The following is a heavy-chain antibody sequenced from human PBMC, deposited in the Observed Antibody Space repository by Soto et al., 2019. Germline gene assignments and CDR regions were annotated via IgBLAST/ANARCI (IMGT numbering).Heavy chain of an antibody. CDR1: GGSISSSSYY. CDR2: IYYSGST. CDR3: ARRPKRVYYYDSSGYFL. D-gene: IGHD3-22*01. V-gene: IGHV4-39*07. Sequence: SETLSLTCAVSGGSISSSSYYWGWIRQPPGKGLEWIGSIYYSGSTYYNPSLKSRVTISVDTSKNQFSLKLSSVTAADTAVYYCARRPKRVYYYDSSGYFLWGQGTLVTVSS. J-gene: IGHJ4*02.